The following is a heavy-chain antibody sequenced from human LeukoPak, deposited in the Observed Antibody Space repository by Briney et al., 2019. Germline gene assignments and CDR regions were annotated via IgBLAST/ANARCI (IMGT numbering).Heavy chain of an antibody. D-gene: IGHD3-10*01. Sequence: SVKVSCKASGGTFSSYAISWVRQAPRQGLEWMGGIIPIFGTANYAQKFQGRVTITTDESTSTAYMELSSLRSEDTAVYYCARHMGLYYYGSGALGFDYWGQGTLVTVSS. CDR3: ARHMGLYYYGSGALGFDY. V-gene: IGHV1-69*05. CDR1: GGTFSSYA. J-gene: IGHJ4*02. CDR2: IIPIFGTA.